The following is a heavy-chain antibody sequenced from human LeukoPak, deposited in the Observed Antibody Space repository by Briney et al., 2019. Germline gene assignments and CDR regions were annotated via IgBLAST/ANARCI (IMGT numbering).Heavy chain of an antibody. V-gene: IGHV3-53*01. CDR1: GFTVSSNY. J-gene: IGHJ4*02. CDR3: ARVYPEYYYDSSGYSYYFDY. D-gene: IGHD3-22*01. Sequence: GGSLRLSCAASGFTVSSNYMSWVRQAPGKGLEWVSVIYSGGSTYYADSVKGRFTISRDNSKNTLYLQMNSLRAEDTAAYYCARVYPEYYYDSSGYSYYFDYWGQGTLVTVSS. CDR2: IYSGGST.